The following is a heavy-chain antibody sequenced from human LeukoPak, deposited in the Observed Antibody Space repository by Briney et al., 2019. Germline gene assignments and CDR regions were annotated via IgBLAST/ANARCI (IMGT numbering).Heavy chain of an antibody. D-gene: IGHD3-22*01. V-gene: IGHV1-69*13. CDR3: ARSSGYYYYYYGMDV. J-gene: IGHJ6*02. CDR2: IIPIFGTA. CDR1: GGTFSSYA. Sequence: EASVKVSCKASGGTFSSYAISWVRQAPGQGLEWMGGIIPIFGTANYAQKFQGRVTITADESTSTAYMELSSLRSEDTAVYYCARSSGYYYYYYGMDVWGQGTTVTVSS.